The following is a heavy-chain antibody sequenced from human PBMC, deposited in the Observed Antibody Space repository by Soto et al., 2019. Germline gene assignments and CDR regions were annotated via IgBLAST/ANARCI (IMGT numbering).Heavy chain of an antibody. V-gene: IGHV3-33*01. J-gene: IGHJ3*02. CDR1: GFTFSSYG. Sequence: QVQLVESGGGVVQPGRSLRLSCAASGFTFSSYGMHWVRQAPGKGLEWVAVIWYDGSNKYYAGSVKGRFTISRDNSKNTLYLQMNSLRAEDTAVYYCARESHDYGDDAFDIWGQGTMVTVSS. CDR2: IWYDGSNK. D-gene: IGHD4-17*01. CDR3: ARESHDYGDDAFDI.